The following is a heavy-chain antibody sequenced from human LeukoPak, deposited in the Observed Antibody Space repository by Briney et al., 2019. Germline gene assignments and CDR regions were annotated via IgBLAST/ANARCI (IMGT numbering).Heavy chain of an antibody. CDR3: ARVVVSTSWGYYYYYMDV. V-gene: IGHV3-53*01. Sequence: GGSLRLSCAASGFTVSSNYMSWVRQAPGKGLEWVSVIYSGGSTYYADSVKGRFTISTDNSKNTLYLQMNSLRAEDTAVYYCARVVVSTSWGYYYYYMDVWGKGTTVTVSS. CDR2: IYSGGST. CDR1: GFTVSSNY. J-gene: IGHJ6*03. D-gene: IGHD2-2*01.